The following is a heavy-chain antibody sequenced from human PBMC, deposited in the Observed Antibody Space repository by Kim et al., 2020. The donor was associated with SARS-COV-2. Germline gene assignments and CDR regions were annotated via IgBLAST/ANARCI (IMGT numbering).Heavy chain of an antibody. CDR2: INPNSGGT. CDR1: GYTFTGYY. D-gene: IGHD2-15*01. V-gene: IGHV1-2*02. CDR3: AGGYCSGGSCYSYHYYYGMDV. Sequence: SVKVSCKASGYTFTGYYMHWVRQAPGQGLEWMGWINPNSGGTNYAQKFQGRVTMTRDTSISTAYMELSRLRSDDTAVYYCAGGYCSGGSCYSYHYYYGMDVWGQGTTVTVSS. J-gene: IGHJ6*02.